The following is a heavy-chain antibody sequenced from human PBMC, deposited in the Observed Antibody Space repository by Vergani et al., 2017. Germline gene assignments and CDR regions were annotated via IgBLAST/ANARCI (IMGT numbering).Heavy chain of an antibody. Sequence: QVQLVQSGAEVKKPGSSVKVSCKASGRTFSSYAISWVRQAPGQGLEWMGGIIPIFGTANYAQKFQGSVTITADESTSTAYMELSSLRSEDTAVYYCASKTSPVRYYYYMDVWGKGTTVTVSS. D-gene: IGHD1/OR15-1a*01. CDR2: IIPIFGTA. V-gene: IGHV1-69*01. CDR3: ASKTSPVRYYYYMDV. J-gene: IGHJ6*03. CDR1: GRTFSSYA.